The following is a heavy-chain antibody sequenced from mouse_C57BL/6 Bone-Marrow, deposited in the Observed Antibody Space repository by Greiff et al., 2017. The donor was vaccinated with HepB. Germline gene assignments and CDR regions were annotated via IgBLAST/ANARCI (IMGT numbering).Heavy chain of an antibody. CDR2: IDPSDSYT. V-gene: IGHV1-69*01. CDR3: AREECDGVYYGSSYYFDY. D-gene: IGHD1-1*01. Sequence: QVQLQQPGAELVMPGASVKLSCKASGYTFTSYWMHWVKQRPGQGLEWIGEIDPSDSYTNYNQKFKGKSTLTVDKSSRPAYMQLSSLTSEDSAVYYCAREECDGVYYGSSYYFDYWGQGTTLTVSS. J-gene: IGHJ2*01. CDR1: GYTFTSYW.